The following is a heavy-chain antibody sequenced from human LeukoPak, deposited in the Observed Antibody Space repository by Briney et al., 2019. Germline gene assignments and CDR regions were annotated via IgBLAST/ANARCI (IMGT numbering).Heavy chain of an antibody. D-gene: IGHD5-18*01. CDR1: GFTFSSYS. CDR2: ISSSSSYI. J-gene: IGHJ4*02. Sequence: GGSLRLSCAASGFTFSSYSMNWVRQAPGKGLEWVSSISSSSSYIYYADSVKGRFTISRDNAKNSLYLQMNSLRAEDTAVYYCARGRYSYAPGYFDYWGQGTLVTVSS. CDR3: ARGRYSYAPGYFDY. V-gene: IGHV3-21*01.